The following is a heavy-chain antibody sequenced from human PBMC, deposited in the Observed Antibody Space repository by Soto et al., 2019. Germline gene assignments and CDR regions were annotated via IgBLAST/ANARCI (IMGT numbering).Heavy chain of an antibody. CDR3: AKAGSGSYFHFVDY. J-gene: IGHJ4*02. CDR2: ISGSGGST. V-gene: IGHV3-23*01. D-gene: IGHD1-26*01. Sequence: QTGGSLRLSCAASGFTFSSYAMSWVRQAPGKGLEWVSAISGSGGSTYYADSVKGRFTISRDNSKNTLYLQMNSLRAEDTAVYYCAKAGSGSYFHFVDYWGQGTLVTVSS. CDR1: GFTFSSYA.